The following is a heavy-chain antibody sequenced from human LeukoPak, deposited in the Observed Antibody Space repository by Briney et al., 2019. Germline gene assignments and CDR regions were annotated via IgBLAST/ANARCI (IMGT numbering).Heavy chain of an antibody. J-gene: IGHJ5*02. D-gene: IGHD3-3*01. V-gene: IGHV1-8*01. CDR3: ARVGRLRDFWSGLHEDHNWFDP. Sequence: GAAVKVSCKASGYTFTSYDINWVRQATGQGLEWMGWMNPNSGNTGYAQKFQGRVTMTRNTSISTAYMELSSLRSEDTAVYYCARVGRLRDFWSGLHEDHNWFDPWGQGTLVTVSS. CDR1: GYTFTSYD. CDR2: MNPNSGNT.